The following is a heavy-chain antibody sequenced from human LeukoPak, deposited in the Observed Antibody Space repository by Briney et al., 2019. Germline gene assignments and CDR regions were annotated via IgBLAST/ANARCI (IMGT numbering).Heavy chain of an antibody. D-gene: IGHD6-19*01. V-gene: IGHV3-21*06. J-gene: IGHJ4*02. CDR2: IDGDGTLK. Sequence: PGGSLRLSCSGSGFTFRSYTMTWVRQAPGKGLEWVSSIDGDGTLKYYADSLKGRFTISRDNANNSGYLQMNSLTADDSGLYFCARDYSSGWFGKGAYWGQGTRVLVSS. CDR1: GFTFRSYT. CDR3: ARDYSSGWFGKGAY.